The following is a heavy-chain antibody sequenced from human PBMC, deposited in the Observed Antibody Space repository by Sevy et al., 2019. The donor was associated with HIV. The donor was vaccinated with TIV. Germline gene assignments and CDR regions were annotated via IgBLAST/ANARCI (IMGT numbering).Heavy chain of an antibody. CDR1: GDSISSYY. V-gene: IGHV4-59*01. Sequence: SETLSLTCTVSGDSISSYYWSWIRQPPGKGLEWIGYIYYSGSTNYNPSLKSRVTISVDTSKNQFSLKLSSVTAADTAVYYCARGDSGWYAYWGQGTLVTVSS. CDR3: ARGDSGWYAY. D-gene: IGHD6-19*01. CDR2: IYYSGST. J-gene: IGHJ4*02.